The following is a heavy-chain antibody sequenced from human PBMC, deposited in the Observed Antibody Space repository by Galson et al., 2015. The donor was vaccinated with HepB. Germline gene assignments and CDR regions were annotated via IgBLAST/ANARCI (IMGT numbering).Heavy chain of an antibody. J-gene: IGHJ6*02. Sequence: SLRLSCAASGFSFNNYEMHWVRQAPGTGPEWVSYISSSTNTNYYADSVKGRFTISRDNAKYSLFLQMHSLRAEDTAVYHCARTSMIRGRGSFYVLDVWGQGTTITVS. D-gene: IGHD3-10*01. CDR1: GFSFNNYE. CDR3: ARTSMIRGRGSFYVLDV. V-gene: IGHV3-48*03. CDR2: ISSSTNTN.